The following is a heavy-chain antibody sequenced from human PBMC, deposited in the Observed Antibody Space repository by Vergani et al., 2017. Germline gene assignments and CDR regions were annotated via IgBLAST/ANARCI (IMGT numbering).Heavy chain of an antibody. D-gene: IGHD6-13*01. CDR1: GFTFSSYG. CDR2: IWYDGSNK. CDR3: AKIDGQQPFYYYMDV. J-gene: IGHJ6*03. V-gene: IGHV3-33*06. Sequence: QVQLVESGGGVVQPGRSLRLSCAASGFTFSSYGMHWVRQAPGKGLEWVAVIWYDGSNKYYADSVKGRFTISRDNSKNTLYLQMNSLRAEDTAVYYCAKIDGQQPFYYYMDVWGKGTTVTVSS.